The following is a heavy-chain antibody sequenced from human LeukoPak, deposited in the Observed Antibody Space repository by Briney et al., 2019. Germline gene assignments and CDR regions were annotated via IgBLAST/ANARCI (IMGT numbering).Heavy chain of an antibody. Sequence: ASVKVSCKASGFAFSSYGMSWVRQAPGQGLEWMGWISAYNGKTNYAQKFQGRVTMTTDTSTSTAYMDLRSLRSDDTAVYYCARGGALTSFGSWGQGALITVSS. V-gene: IGHV1-18*01. CDR2: ISAYNGKT. CDR1: GFAFSSYG. J-gene: IGHJ4*02. CDR3: ARGGALTSFGS. D-gene: IGHD1-26*01.